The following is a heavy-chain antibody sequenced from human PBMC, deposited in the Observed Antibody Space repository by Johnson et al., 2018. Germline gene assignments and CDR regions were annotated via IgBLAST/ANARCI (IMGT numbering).Heavy chain of an antibody. CDR3: TGSYYYYGMDV. CDR2: IYHSGST. CDR1: GGSISSYY. D-gene: IGHD1-26*01. Sequence: QVQLQESGPGLVKPSETLSLICTVSGGSISSYYWSWIRQPPGKGLEWIGYIYHSGSTNYNPSLKSRVTISVDTSKNQFSLKLTSVTAADTAVYYCTGSYYYYGMDVWGQGTTVTVSS. V-gene: IGHV4-59*01. J-gene: IGHJ6*02.